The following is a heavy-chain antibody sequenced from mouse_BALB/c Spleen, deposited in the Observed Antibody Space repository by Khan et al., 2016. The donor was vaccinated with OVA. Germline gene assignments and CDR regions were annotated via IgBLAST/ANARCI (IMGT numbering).Heavy chain of an antibody. V-gene: IGHV1-18*01. CDR1: GYTFTDSY. Sequence: VRLQQSGPELVKPGASVKMSCKASGYTFTDSYMPWVKQSPGKVLEWIGDILPNNDGSIYNQKFQGKATLTADKSSNTAYLQLSSLTSDDTAVYDGERDGCGGCDDWGQGRTVTVSA. D-gene: IGHD2-3*01. CDR2: ILPNNDGS. J-gene: IGHJ3*01. CDR3: ERDGCGGCDD.